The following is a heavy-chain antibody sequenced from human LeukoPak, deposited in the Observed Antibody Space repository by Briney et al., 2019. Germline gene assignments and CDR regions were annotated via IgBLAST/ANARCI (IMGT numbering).Heavy chain of an antibody. V-gene: IGHV5-51*01. Sequence: GGALKISCKGSGYSFTSYWIGWVRRRPGKGLEWMGIIFPGDSDTIYSPSFQGQVTISADKSINTAYLKWSSLKASDTAIYFCATSESQTKFDYWGQGTLVIVSS. CDR2: IFPGDSDT. J-gene: IGHJ4*02. CDR1: GYSFTSYW. CDR3: ATSESQTKFDY. D-gene: IGHD1/OR15-1a*01.